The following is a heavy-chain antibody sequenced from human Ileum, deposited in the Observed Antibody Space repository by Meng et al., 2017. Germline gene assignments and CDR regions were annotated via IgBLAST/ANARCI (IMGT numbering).Heavy chain of an antibody. V-gene: IGHV4-61*08. CDR2: AGT. Sequence: QAPMPASGPGLGSPPVTLSLICTVSGGSVSTIDYQWGWLRQPPGKGLEWIGYAGTNYNPSLKSRVTISVDTSKRQFSLKLTSVTAADTAVYYCARDHWGSLDYWGQGILVTVSS. J-gene: IGHJ4*02. CDR1: GGSVSTIDYQ. CDR3: ARDHWGSLDY. D-gene: IGHD7-27*01.